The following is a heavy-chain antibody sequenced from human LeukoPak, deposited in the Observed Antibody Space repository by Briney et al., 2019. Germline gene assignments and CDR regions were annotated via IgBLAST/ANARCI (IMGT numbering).Heavy chain of an antibody. Sequence: GGSLRLSCAASEFSFSTYAMTWVRQAPGKGLEWVSGISASNGRTYYADPVRGRFTISRDNSKNALYLQMNSLRAEDTAVYYCAKSASSSSWYYFDYWGQGALVTASP. CDR3: AKSASSSSWYYFDY. V-gene: IGHV3-23*01. CDR2: ISASNGRT. D-gene: IGHD6-13*01. CDR1: EFSFSTYA. J-gene: IGHJ4*02.